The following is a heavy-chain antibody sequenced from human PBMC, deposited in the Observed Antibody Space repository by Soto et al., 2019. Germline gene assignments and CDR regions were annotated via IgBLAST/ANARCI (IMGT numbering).Heavy chain of an antibody. CDR3: AGGAAADYLDS. D-gene: IGHD6-13*01. V-gene: IGHV4-4*07. CDR1: SGSMSTYY. J-gene: IGHJ4*02. CDR2: IYSRGST. Sequence: QVQLQESGPGLVKASETLSLTCTVSSGSMSTYYWSWIRQPAGKGLEWIGRIYSRGSTLYNPSLKSRVTMSVDTSKNQFSLKLNSVTAADTAVYYCAGGAAADYLDSWAREPGSPSPQ.